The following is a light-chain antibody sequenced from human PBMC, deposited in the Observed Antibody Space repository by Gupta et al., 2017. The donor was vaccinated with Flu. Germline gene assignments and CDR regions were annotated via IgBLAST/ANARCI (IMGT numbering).Light chain of an antibody. CDR1: ESTSSW. Sequence: DIQMTQSPSSLSASVGDRVTITCRVSESTSSWLAWYQQKPGKAPKLLIYKASTLQSGLPSRFSGSGSGTEFTLTISRLQPDDFGTYYCQQYDSFTFGPGTKVDI. CDR2: KAS. V-gene: IGKV1-5*03. CDR3: QQYDSFT. J-gene: IGKJ3*01.